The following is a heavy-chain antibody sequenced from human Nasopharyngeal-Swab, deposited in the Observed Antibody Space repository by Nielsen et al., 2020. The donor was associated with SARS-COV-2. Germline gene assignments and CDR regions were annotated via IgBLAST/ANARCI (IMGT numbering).Heavy chain of an antibody. CDR2: ISSSSSTI. J-gene: IGHJ4*02. Sequence: GGSLRLSCSASGFAFSRYSMNWVRKAPGKGLEWFSYISSSSSTIYYADSVKGRFTISRDNAKNSLYLQMNSLRDEDASVYYFASGLYCTRSNCYSLGYFTYWGQGTLVTVSS. CDR3: ASGLYCTRSNCYSLGYFTY. D-gene: IGHD2-8*01. V-gene: IGHV3-48*02. CDR1: GFAFSRYS.